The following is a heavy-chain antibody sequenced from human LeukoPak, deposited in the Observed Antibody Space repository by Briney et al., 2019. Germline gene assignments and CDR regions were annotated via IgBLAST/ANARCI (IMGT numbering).Heavy chain of an antibody. J-gene: IGHJ5*02. CDR1: GGSISSYY. Sequence: PSETLSLPCTVSGGSISSYYWSWIRQPAGKELEWIGRIYPSGSTNYNPSLKSRVTMSVDTSKNQFSLKLSSVTAADTAVYYCARDRYYYDSSGYYNWFDPWGQGTLVTVSS. CDR2: IYPSGST. D-gene: IGHD3-22*01. V-gene: IGHV4-4*07. CDR3: ARDRYYYDSSGYYNWFDP.